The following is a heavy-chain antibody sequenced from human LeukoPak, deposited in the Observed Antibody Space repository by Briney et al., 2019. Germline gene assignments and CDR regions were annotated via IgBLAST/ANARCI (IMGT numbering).Heavy chain of an antibody. D-gene: IGHD4-23*01. V-gene: IGHV3-21*01. CDR1: GFTFSSYS. Sequence: GGSLRPSCAASGFTFSSYSMNWVRQAPGKGLEWVSSISSSSSYIYYADSVKGRFTISRDNAKNSLYLQMNSLRAEDTAVYYCARWTTVVSKPGFDWGQGTLVTVSS. CDR3: ARWTTVVSKPGFD. CDR2: ISSSSSYI. J-gene: IGHJ4*02.